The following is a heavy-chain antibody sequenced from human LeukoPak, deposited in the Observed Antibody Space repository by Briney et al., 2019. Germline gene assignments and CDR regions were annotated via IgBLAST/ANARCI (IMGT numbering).Heavy chain of an antibody. Sequence: SETLSLTCTVSGGSISSYYWSWIRQPPGKGLEWIGYIYYSGSTNYNPPLKSRVTISVDTSKNQFSLKLSSVTAADTAVYYCARGIASGTLSYYYYGMDVWGQGTTVTVSS. D-gene: IGHD6-13*01. V-gene: IGHV4-59*08. J-gene: IGHJ6*02. CDR3: ARGIASGTLSYYYYGMDV. CDR1: GGSISSYY. CDR2: IYYSGST.